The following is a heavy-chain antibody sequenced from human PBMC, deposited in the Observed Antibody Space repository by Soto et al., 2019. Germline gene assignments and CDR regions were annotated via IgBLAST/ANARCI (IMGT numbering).Heavy chain of an antibody. D-gene: IGHD3-9*01. CDR1: GFTFSGYW. V-gene: IGHV3-7*01. CDR3: AIDTTGYLFDY. CDR2: INEEGSHK. Sequence: GGSLRLSCAASGFTFSGYWMSWVRQAPGKGLEWVANINEEGSHKYHVDSVKGRFTISRDNAKNSLYLQMNSLRAEDTAIYYCAIDTTGYLFDYWGQGTLVTVSS. J-gene: IGHJ4*02.